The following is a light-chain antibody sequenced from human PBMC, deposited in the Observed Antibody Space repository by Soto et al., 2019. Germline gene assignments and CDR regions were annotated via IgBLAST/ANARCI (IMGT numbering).Light chain of an antibody. Sequence: DIQVTQSPYSLSASVGDRVTITCRASQSISSYLNWYQQKPGKAPKLLIYAASSLQSGVPSRFSGSGSGTDFTLAISSLQPEDFTTYDCQQSYSTPYTFGQGTKLEIK. CDR2: AAS. J-gene: IGKJ2*01. CDR1: QSISSY. V-gene: IGKV1-39*01. CDR3: QQSYSTPYT.